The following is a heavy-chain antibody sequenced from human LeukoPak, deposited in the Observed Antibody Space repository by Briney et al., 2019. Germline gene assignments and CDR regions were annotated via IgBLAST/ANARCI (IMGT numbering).Heavy chain of an antibody. D-gene: IGHD1/OR15-1a*01. Sequence: PGGSLRLSCAASGFTFSSYEMNWVRQAPGKGLEWVSYISSSGSTIYYADSVKGLFTISRDNSKNTLYLQMNSLRAEDTAVYYCAARSSTGNTKFDSWGQGTLVTVSS. CDR2: ISSSGSTI. CDR3: AARSSTGNTKFDS. V-gene: IGHV3-48*03. CDR1: GFTFSSYE. J-gene: IGHJ4*02.